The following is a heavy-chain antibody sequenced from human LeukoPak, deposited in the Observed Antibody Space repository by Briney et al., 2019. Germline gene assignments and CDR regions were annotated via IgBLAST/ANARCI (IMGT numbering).Heavy chain of an antibody. D-gene: IGHD6-6*01. J-gene: IGHJ4*02. CDR2: INSDGSST. V-gene: IGHV3-74*01. CDR1: GFTFSSYW. Sequence: GGSLRLSCAASGFTFSSYWMHLVRQAPGKGLVWVSRINSDGSSTNFADSEKGRFTISRDNARNTLYLQMNSLRAEDTAVYYCAREYSSSRYFDNWGQGTLVTVSS. CDR3: AREYSSSRYFDN.